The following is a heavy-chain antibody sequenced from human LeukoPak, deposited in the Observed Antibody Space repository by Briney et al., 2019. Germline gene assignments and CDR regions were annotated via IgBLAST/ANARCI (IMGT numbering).Heavy chain of an antibody. J-gene: IGHJ4*02. CDR3: ARVFGAGYSDY. CDR1: GFTFDDYA. V-gene: IGHV3-9*01. CDR2: ISWNSGSI. D-gene: IGHD4/OR15-4a*01. Sequence: GGSLRLSCAASGFTFDDYAMHWVRQAPGKGLEWVSGISWNSGSIGYAASVRGRFTISRDNAKNSLYLQMNSLRAEDTAVYYCARVFGAGYSDYWGQGTLVTVSP.